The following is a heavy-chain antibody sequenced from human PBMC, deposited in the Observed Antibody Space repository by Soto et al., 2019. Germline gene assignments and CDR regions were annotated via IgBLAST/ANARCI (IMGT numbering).Heavy chain of an antibody. CDR2: ISFSGGST. Sequence: EVQLLESGGGLVQPGGSLRLSCAASGFIFTSYDMTWVRQAPGKGLEWVSSISFSGGSTYYADSVKGRFTISRDNSKNTLSRQTNSMRVEDTAIYYCVKRPIRGATSYSFDYWGQGTRVTVSP. CDR1: GFIFTSYD. CDR3: VKRPIRGATSYSFDY. V-gene: IGHV3-23*01. J-gene: IGHJ4*02. D-gene: IGHD1-26*01.